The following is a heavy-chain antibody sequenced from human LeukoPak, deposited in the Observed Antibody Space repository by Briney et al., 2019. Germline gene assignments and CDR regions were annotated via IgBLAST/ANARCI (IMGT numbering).Heavy chain of an antibody. CDR2: IYSGGST. D-gene: IGHD2-15*01. CDR1: GFTVSSNY. CDR3: ARGGYCSGGSCHDAFDI. V-gene: IGHV3-53*01. Sequence: PGGSLRLSCAASGFTVSSNYMSWVRQAPGKGLEWVSVIYSGGSTYYADSVKGRFTISRDNSKNTLYLQMNSLRAEDTAVYYCARGGYCSGGSCHDAFDIWGQGTMVTVSS. J-gene: IGHJ3*02.